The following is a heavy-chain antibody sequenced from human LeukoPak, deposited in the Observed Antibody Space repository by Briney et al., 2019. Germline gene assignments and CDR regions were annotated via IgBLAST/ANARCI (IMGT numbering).Heavy chain of an antibody. Sequence: SETLSLTCTVPGGSISSYYWSWIRPTLRKGLVWIGYIYYSGSTNYNPSLKSRVTISVDTSKNQFSLKLSSVTAADTAVYYCARGVYDSSGYYYYYFDYWGQGTLVTVSS. CDR2: IYYSGST. J-gene: IGHJ4*02. CDR3: ARGVYDSSGYYYYYFDY. V-gene: IGHV4-59*01. D-gene: IGHD3-22*01. CDR1: GGSISSYY.